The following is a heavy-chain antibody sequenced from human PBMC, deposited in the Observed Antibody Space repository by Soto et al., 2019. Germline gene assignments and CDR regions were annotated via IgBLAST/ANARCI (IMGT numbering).Heavy chain of an antibody. CDR2: INPSGGST. V-gene: IGHV1-46*01. J-gene: IGHJ4*01. CDR3: VREEGNGSYHQSFDY. CDR1: GYTFTSYY. Sequence: ASVKVSCKASGYTFTSYYMHWVRQAPGQGLEWMGIINPSGGSTSYAQKFQGRVTMTRDTSTSTVYMELSSLRSEDTAVYYCVREEGNGSYHQSFDYWGQGNLVTVS. D-gene: IGHD1-26*01.